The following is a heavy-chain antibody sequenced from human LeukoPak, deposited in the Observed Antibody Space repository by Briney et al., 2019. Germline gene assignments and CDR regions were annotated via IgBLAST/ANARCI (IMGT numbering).Heavy chain of an antibody. Sequence: SETLSLTCTISGGSFEHYFWSWIRQPPGKGLEWIGYVYYSGSTDYSPSLKSRLTISADTSKNQYSLKLSSVTAADTAVYYCASHRRSHGSEYWGQGTLVTVSS. CDR1: GGSFEHYF. V-gene: IGHV4-59*01. CDR3: ASHRRSHGSEY. D-gene: IGHD3-10*01. CDR2: VYYSGST. J-gene: IGHJ4*02.